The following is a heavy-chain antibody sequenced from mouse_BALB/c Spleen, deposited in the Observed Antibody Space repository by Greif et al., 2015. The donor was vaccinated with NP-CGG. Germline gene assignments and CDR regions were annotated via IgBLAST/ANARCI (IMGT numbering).Heavy chain of an antibody. J-gene: IGHJ4*01. Sequence: VHLVESGPELVKPGASVKISRKASGYTFTDYYINWVKQKPGQGLEWIGWIYPGSGNTKYNEKFKGKATLTVDTSSSTAYMQLSSLTSEDTAVYFCARRTGTEAMDYWGQGTSVTVSS. CDR1: GYTFTDYY. CDR3: ARRTGTEAMDY. D-gene: IGHD4-1*01. CDR2: IYPGSGNT. V-gene: IGHV1-84*02.